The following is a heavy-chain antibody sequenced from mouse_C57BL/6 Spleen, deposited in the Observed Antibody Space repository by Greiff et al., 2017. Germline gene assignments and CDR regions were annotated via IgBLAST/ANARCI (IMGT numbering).Heavy chain of an antibody. CDR1: GYTFTDYE. CDR2: IDPETGGT. CDR3: TREGRLRRDWYFDG. J-gene: IGHJ1*03. D-gene: IGHD2-4*01. Sequence: QVQLKQSGAELVRPGASVTLSCKASGYTFTDYEMHWVKQTPVHGLEWIGAIDPETGGTAYNQKFKGKAILTADKSSSTAYMERRSLTSEDSAVYYCTREGRLRRDWYFDGWGTGTTVTVSS. V-gene: IGHV1-15*01.